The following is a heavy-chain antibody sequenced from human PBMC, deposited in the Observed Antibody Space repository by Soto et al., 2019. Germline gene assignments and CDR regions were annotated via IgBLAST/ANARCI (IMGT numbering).Heavy chain of an antibody. D-gene: IGHD4-17*01. J-gene: IGHJ6*02. CDR3: ARAPHDYGFGYYYYGMDV. Sequence: ASVKVSCKASGGTFSSYAISWVRQAPGQGLEWMGGIIPIFGTANYAQKFQGRVTITADESTSTAYMELSSLRSEDTAVYYCARAPHDYGFGYYYYGMDVWGQGTTVTVS. CDR2: IIPIFGTA. CDR1: GGTFSSYA. V-gene: IGHV1-69*13.